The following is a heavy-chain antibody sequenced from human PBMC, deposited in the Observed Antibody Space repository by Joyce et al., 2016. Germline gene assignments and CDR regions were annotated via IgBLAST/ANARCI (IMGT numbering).Heavy chain of an antibody. CDR1: GYTFTNYA. J-gene: IGHJ6*03. D-gene: IGHD1-1*01. V-gene: IGHV7-4-1*02. CDR3: ARDSCTGDYMDV. Sequence: QVQLVQTGSELKKPGASVKVSCKASGYTFTNYAMNWVRQAPGQGLEWMGWVNDDTGHPTYSERFRGRFVFSLDTSVTTAFLQINGLKADDTAVYYCARDSCTGDYMDVWGKGTTVTVSS. CDR2: VNDDTGHP.